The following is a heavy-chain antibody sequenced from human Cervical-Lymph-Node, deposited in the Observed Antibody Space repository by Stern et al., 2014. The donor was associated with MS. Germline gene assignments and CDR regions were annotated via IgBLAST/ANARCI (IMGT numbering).Heavy chain of an antibody. CDR3: ARIDPDFGDYYFDY. V-gene: IGHV2-5*02. J-gene: IGHJ4*02. CDR2: IYWDAHT. CDR1: GFSLTTSGVG. D-gene: IGHD4-17*01. Sequence: TLREAGPTLVKPTQTLTLTCTFSGFSLTTSGVGVGWIRQPPGKALEWLALIYWDAHTRYNPSLRTRLTITRDTSRNQVVLTLTNMNPVDTATYFCARIDPDFGDYYFDYWGQGTLVAVSS.